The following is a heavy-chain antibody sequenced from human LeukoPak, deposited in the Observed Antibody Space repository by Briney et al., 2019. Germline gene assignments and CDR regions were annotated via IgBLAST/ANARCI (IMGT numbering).Heavy chain of an antibody. D-gene: IGHD6-19*01. CDR1: GGSFSGYY. V-gene: IGHV4-34*01. J-gene: IGHJ3*02. Sequence: KPSETLSLTCAVYGGSFSGYYWSWIRQPPGKGLERIGEINHSGSTNYNPSLKSRVTISVDTSKNQFSLKLSSVTAADTAVYYCAREGSIAVAHDAFDIWGQGTMVTVSS. CDR2: INHSGST. CDR3: AREGSIAVAHDAFDI.